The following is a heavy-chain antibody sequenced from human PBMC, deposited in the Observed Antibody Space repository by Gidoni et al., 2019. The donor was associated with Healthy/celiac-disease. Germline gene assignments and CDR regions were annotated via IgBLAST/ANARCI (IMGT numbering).Heavy chain of an antibody. CDR2: ISSSSSYT. Sequence: QVQLVESGGGLVKPGGSLRLSWAASGFTFSDYYLSWSRQAPGKGLEWVSYISSSSSYTNYADSVKGRFTISRDNAKNSLYLQMNSLRAEDTAVYYCARDGVEGNKGLRYFDWRDYGMDVWGQGTTVTVSS. CDR1: GFTFSDYY. CDR3: ARDGVEGNKGLRYFDWRDYGMDV. D-gene: IGHD3-9*01. J-gene: IGHJ6*02. V-gene: IGHV3-11*06.